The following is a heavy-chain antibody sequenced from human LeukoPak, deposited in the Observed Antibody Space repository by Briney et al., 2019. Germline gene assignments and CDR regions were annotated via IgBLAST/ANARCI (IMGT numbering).Heavy chain of an antibody. CDR3: ARVRGGYYFDY. J-gene: IGHJ4*02. CDR2: ISYDGSNK. D-gene: IGHD2-15*01. Sequence: QPGRSLRLSCAASGFTFSSYAIRWVRQAPGKGLEWVALISYDGSNKYYTDSVKGRFTISRDNSKNTLYLQMNSLRAEDTAVYYCARVRGGYYFDYWGLGTLVTVSS. V-gene: IGHV3-30-3*01. CDR1: GFTFSSYA.